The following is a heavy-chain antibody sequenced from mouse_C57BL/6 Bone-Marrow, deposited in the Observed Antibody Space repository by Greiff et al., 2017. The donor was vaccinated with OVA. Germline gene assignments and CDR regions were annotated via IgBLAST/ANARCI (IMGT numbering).Heavy chain of an antibody. Sequence: QVQLQQSGAELARPGASVKLSCKASGYTFTSYGISWVKQRTGQGLEWIGEIYPRSGNTYYNEKFKGKATLTADKSSSTAYMELRSLTSEDSAVYFCARIYYSPYWYFDVWGTGTTVTVSS. J-gene: IGHJ1*03. CDR2: IYPRSGNT. CDR3: ARIYYSPYWYFDV. V-gene: IGHV1-81*01. CDR1: GYTFTSYG. D-gene: IGHD1-1*01.